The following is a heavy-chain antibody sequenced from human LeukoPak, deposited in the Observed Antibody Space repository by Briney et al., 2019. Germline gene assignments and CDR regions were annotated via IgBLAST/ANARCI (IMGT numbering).Heavy chain of an antibody. V-gene: IGHV1-18*01. D-gene: IGHD6-13*01. CDR2: ISAYNGKT. J-gene: IGHJ5*02. CDR1: GYTFTRYG. CDR3: ARRKEQQVRNLFDP. Sequence: ASVKVSCKASGYTFTRYGISWVRHAPGQGLEWVGWISAYNGKTNDEQKLQGRVTMTTDTYTSTAYMELRSLRSDDPAVYYCARRKEQQVRNLFDPWGQGTLVTVSS.